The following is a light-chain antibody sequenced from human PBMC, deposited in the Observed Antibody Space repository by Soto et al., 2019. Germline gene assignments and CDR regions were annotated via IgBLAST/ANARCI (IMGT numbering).Light chain of an antibody. CDR3: QQSYRPPPLT. J-gene: IGKJ4*01. CDR2: AAS. CDR1: QSISSY. Sequence: DIQMTQSPSSLSASVGDRVTITCRASQSISSYLNWYQQKPGQAPKLLIYAASSLQSGVPSRFSGSGSGTDFPITSSSLQPEYFATYFCQQSYRPPPLTFGGGTKVEIK. V-gene: IGKV1-39*01.